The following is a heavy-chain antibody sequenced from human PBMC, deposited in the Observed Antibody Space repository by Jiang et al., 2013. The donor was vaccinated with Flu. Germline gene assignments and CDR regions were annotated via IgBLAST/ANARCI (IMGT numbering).Heavy chain of an antibody. J-gene: IGHJ4*02. CDR2: IFNTGSTT. CDR3: AKSLQGSGWKFDY. Sequence: SWVRQAPGKGLEWVSSIFNTGSTTYYADSVKGRFTISRDNSKNTLYLQMNSLRAEDTAIYYCAKSLQGSGWKFDYWGQGTLVTVSS. V-gene: IGHV3-23*05. D-gene: IGHD6-19*01.